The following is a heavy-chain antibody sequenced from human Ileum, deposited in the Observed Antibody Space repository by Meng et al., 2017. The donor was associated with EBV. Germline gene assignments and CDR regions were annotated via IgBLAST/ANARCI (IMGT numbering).Heavy chain of an antibody. V-gene: IGHV3-53*01. CDR1: VFIVSSDH. Sequence: EVQLGEAGGGLIQIGGILRLSCGPPVFIVSSDHMSWVRQAPGKGLEWVSTIYIGGDTFYADSVKDRFTISRDNYKNTLFIQMNRLTVEDTAVYYCARGPDWAKGGYWGLGTLVTVSS. D-gene: IGHD3/OR15-3a*01. CDR3: ARGPDWAKGGY. J-gene: IGHJ4*02. CDR2: IYIGGDT.